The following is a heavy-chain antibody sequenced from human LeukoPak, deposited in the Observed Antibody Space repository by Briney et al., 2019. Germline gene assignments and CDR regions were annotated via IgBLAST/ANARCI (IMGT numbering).Heavy chain of an antibody. J-gene: IGHJ6*02. V-gene: IGHV3-21*01. CDR3: ARDQQDIVVVPAAIMGYYYGMDV. D-gene: IGHD2-2*02. CDR1: GFTFSSYS. CDR2: ISSSSSYI. Sequence: GGSLRLSCAASGFTFSSYSMNWVRQAPGKGLEWVSSISSSSSYIYYADSVKGRFTISRDNSKDTLYLQMNSLRAEDTAVYYCARDQQDIVVVPAAIMGYYYGMDVWGQGTTVTVSS.